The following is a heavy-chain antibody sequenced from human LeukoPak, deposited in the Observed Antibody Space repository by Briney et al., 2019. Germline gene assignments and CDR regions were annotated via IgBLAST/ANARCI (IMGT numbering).Heavy chain of an antibody. CDR2: INPNSGGT. V-gene: IGHV1-2*02. Sequence: ASVKVSCKASGYTFIGYYMHWVRQASGQGLEWMGWINPNSGGTNYAQKFQGRVTMTRDTSISTAYMELSRLSSDDTAAYYCARGSDIVVIDIWGQGTMVTVSS. CDR1: GYTFIGYY. D-gene: IGHD2-2*01. CDR3: ARGSDIVVIDI. J-gene: IGHJ3*02.